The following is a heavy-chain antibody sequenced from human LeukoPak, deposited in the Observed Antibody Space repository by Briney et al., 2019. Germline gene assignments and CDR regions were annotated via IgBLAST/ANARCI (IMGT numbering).Heavy chain of an antibody. J-gene: IGHJ4*02. CDR2: INHSGST. CDR1: GGSFSGYY. Sequence: SETLSLTCAVYGGSFSGYYWSWTRQPPGKGLEWIGEINHSGSTNYNPSLKSRVTIPVDTSKNQFSLKLSSVTAADTAVYYCARGLIAVAGPYYFDYWGQGTLVTVSS. D-gene: IGHD6-19*01. CDR3: ARGLIAVAGPYYFDY. V-gene: IGHV4-34*01.